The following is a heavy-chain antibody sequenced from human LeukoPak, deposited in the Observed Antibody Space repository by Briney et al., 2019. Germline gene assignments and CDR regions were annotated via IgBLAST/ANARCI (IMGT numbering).Heavy chain of an antibody. CDR3: ARDFHAVHFDS. J-gene: IGHJ4*02. CDR1: GFTFSSYW. V-gene: IGHV3-74*03. Sequence: GGSLRLSCAASGFTFSSYWMSWARQVSGKGLVCVARLRSDGTSAMYADSVKGRFTISRDNAKNTLFLQMNSLRVEDTAVYYCARDFHAVHFDSWGQGTLVAVSS. CDR2: LRSDGTSA. D-gene: IGHD2-8*01.